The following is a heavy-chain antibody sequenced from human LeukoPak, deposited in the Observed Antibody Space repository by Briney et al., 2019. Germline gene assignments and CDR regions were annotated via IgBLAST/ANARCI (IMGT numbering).Heavy chain of an antibody. J-gene: IGHJ5*02. CDR2: XXXSGSTI. V-gene: IGHV3-48*03. Sequence: GGSLRLSCAASGFTFSSYEMNWVRQAPGKGXXXXXXXXXSGSTIHYADSVKGRFTISRDNAKNSLYLQMNSLRAEDTAVYYCAREVYCSSTSCYGSWFDPWGQGTLVTVSS. CDR1: GFTFSSYE. CDR3: AREVYCSSTSCYGSWFDP. D-gene: IGHD2-2*01.